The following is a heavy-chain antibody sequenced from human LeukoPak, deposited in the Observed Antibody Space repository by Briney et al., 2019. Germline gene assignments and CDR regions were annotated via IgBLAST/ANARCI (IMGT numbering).Heavy chain of an antibody. V-gene: IGHV3-20*04. J-gene: IGHJ4*02. D-gene: IGHD6-13*01. CDR3: AKDSSSWYYFDY. CDR2: INWNGGST. Sequence: GGPLRLSCAASGFTFDDYGMSWVRQAPGKGLEWVSGINWNGGSTGYADSVKGRFTISRDNSKNTLYLQMNSLRAEDTAVYYCAKDSSSWYYFDYWGQGTLVTVSS. CDR1: GFTFDDYG.